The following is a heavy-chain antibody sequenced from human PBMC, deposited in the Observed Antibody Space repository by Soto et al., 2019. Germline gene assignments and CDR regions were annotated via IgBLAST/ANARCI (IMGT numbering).Heavy chain of an antibody. V-gene: IGHV1-69*01. Sequence: QVQLVQSGAEVKKPGSSVKVSCKASGGTFSSYAISWVRQAPGQGLEWMGGIIPIFGTANYAQKFQGRVTSTADEATSAAYMELSSLRCEDTAVYDCARSGGLGWSGYYRNWFDPWGQGSLVTVSS. J-gene: IGHJ5*02. CDR3: ARSGGLGWSGYYRNWFDP. D-gene: IGHD3-3*01. CDR2: IIPIFGTA. CDR1: GGTFSSYA.